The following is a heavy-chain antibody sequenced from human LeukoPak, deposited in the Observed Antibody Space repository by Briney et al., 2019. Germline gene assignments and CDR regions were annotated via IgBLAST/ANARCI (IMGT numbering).Heavy chain of an antibody. Sequence: SETLSLTCTVSGGSISSYYWSWIRQPAGKGLEWIGRIYTSGSTNYNPSLKSRVTMSVDTSKNQFSLKLSSVTAADTAVYYCARDLVTKYYDFWSGQNWFDPWGQGTLVTVSP. CDR2: IYTSGST. D-gene: IGHD3-3*01. CDR3: ARDLVTKYYDFWSGQNWFDP. J-gene: IGHJ5*02. CDR1: GGSISSYY. V-gene: IGHV4-4*07.